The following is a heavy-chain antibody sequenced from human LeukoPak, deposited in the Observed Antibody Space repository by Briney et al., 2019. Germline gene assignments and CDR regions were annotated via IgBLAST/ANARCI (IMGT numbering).Heavy chain of an antibody. V-gene: IGHV3-33*08. CDR1: GFTFSSYS. J-gene: IGHJ4*02. D-gene: IGHD3-3*01. CDR2: IWYDGSNT. Sequence: HPGGSLRLSCAASGFTFSSYSMNWVRQAPGKGLEWVALIWYDGSNTYYADSVKGRFTISRDDSKNTVYLQMNSLRAEDTALYYCARGFLDFDSWGQGTLVIVSS. CDR3: ARGFLDFDS.